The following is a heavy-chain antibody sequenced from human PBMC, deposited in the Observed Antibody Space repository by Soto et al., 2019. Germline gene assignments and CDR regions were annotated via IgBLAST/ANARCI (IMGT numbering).Heavy chain of an antibody. V-gene: IGHV4-59*08. J-gene: IGHJ4*02. Sequence: SETLSLTCTVSGYSISTDYWSWIRQSPGKGLEWIGFIYYGGSTNYNPSLKSRVTISVDTPKNQFSLKLSSVTAAATAVYYCAKNWNWGALVHWGEGTLVT. CDR2: IYYGGST. CDR1: GYSISTDY. CDR3: AKNWNWGALVH. D-gene: IGHD7-27*01.